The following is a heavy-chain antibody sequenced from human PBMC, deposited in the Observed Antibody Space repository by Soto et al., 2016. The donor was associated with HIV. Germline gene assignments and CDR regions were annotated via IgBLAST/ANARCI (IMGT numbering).Heavy chain of an antibody. J-gene: IGHJ2*01. CDR2: IGTAGDT. CDR1: GFTFSRYD. Sequence: EVQLVESGGGLVQPGGSLRLSCAASGFTFSRYDMHWVRQVTGKGFEWVSSIGTAGDTYYPDSVKGRFTIARENAKHSLFLQMKSLRAGDTAVYYCARSPSMVRELLKRDYWYFDLWGRGTLVSVSS. CDR3: ARSPSMVRELLKRDYWYFDL. D-gene: IGHD3-10*01. V-gene: IGHV3-13*04.